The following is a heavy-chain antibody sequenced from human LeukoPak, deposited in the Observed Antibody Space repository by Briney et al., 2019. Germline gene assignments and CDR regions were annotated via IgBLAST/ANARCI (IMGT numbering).Heavy chain of an antibody. Sequence: SPSETLSLTCTVSGVSISATTYYWRWIRQPPRTLLEWIANIYYNGNTAYNPSLKSRATISIATSKNQFSLRLNSVTAADTAVYYCARVGWGNAAAHPNWLDPWGQGILVTVSS. CDR1: GVSISATTYY. CDR3: ARVGWGNAAAHPNWLDP. V-gene: IGHV4-39*07. D-gene: IGHD6-6*01. J-gene: IGHJ5*02. CDR2: IYYNGNT.